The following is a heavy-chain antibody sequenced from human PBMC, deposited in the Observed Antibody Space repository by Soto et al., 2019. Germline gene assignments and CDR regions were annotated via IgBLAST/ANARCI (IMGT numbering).Heavy chain of an antibody. Sequence: SETLSLTCTVSGGSISSYYWSWIRQPPGKGLEWIGYIYYSGSTNYNPSLKSRVTISVDTSKNQFSLKLSSVTAADTAVYYCARHQRLVAATPEWVFDYWGQGTLVTVSS. CDR2: IYYSGST. V-gene: IGHV4-59*08. D-gene: IGHD2-15*01. J-gene: IGHJ4*02. CDR3: ARHQRLVAATPEWVFDY. CDR1: GGSISSYY.